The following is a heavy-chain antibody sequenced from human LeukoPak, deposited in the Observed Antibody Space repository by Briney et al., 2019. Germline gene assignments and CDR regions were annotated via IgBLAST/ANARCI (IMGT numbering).Heavy chain of an antibody. J-gene: IGHJ4*02. CDR1: GGSISSSSYY. V-gene: IGHV4-39*07. CDR3: ARVEFGMATIFSY. Sequence: PSETLSLTCTVSGGSISSSSYYWGWIRQPPGKGLEWIGEIYHSGSTNYNPSLKSRVTISVDKSKNQFSLKLSSVTAADTAVYYCARVEFGMATIFSYWGQGTLVTVSS. D-gene: IGHD5-24*01. CDR2: IYHSGST.